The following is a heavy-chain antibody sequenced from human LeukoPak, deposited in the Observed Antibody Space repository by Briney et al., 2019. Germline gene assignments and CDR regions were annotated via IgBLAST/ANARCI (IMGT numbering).Heavy chain of an antibody. J-gene: IGHJ4*02. Sequence: SETLSLTCTVSGGSISSYYWSWIRQPPGKGLEWIGYIYYSGSTNYNPSLKSRVTISVDTSKNQFSLKLSSVTAADTAVYYCAGNGSYYGPLVYWGQGTLVTVSS. D-gene: IGHD1-26*01. CDR1: GGSISSYY. CDR2: IYYSGST. V-gene: IGHV4-59*01. CDR3: AGNGSYYGPLVY.